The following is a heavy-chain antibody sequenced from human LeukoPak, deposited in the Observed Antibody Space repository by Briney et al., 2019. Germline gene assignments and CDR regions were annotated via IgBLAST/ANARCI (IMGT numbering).Heavy chain of an antibody. CDR2: IIPIFGTA. CDR3: ARDHERDHDYYYYMDV. Sequence: SVKVSCKASGGTFSSYAISWVRQAPGQGLEWMGGIIPIFGTANYAQKFRGRVTITTDESTSTAYMELSSLRSEDTAVYYCARDHERDHDYYYYMDVWGKGTTVTVSS. CDR1: GGTFSSYA. V-gene: IGHV1-69*05. J-gene: IGHJ6*03.